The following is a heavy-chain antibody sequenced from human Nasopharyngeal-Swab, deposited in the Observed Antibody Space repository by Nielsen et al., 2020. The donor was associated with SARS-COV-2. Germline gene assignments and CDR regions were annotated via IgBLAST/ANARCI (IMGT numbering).Heavy chain of an antibody. J-gene: IGHJ4*02. V-gene: IGHV4-59*01. D-gene: IGHD3-3*01. Sequence: SETLSLTCTVSGSSISSYYWSWIRQPPGKGLEWSGYIYYSGSTNYNPSLKSRVTISVDTSKNQFSLKLSSVTAADTAVYYCARILTIFGVVASYYFDYWGQGTLVTVSS. CDR1: GSSISSYY. CDR3: ARILTIFGVVASYYFDY. CDR2: IYYSGST.